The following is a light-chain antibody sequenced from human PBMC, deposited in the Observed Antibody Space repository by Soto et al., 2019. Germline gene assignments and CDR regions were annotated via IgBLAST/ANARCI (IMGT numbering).Light chain of an antibody. Sequence: ANQMTQSPSSLSASLGDRVTINCRASQPIRSSLVWYQQKSRRAPNLLISDASSLHSGVPSRFSGSGFGTHFNLTISGLQSEDFGTYYCLQDATYPWTFGQGTRVDVK. V-gene: IGKV1-6*01. CDR2: DAS. CDR3: LQDATYPWT. CDR1: QPIRSS. J-gene: IGKJ1*01.